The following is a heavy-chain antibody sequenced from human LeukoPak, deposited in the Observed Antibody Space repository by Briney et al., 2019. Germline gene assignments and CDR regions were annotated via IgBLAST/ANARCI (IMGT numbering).Heavy chain of an antibody. J-gene: IGHJ4*02. CDR1: GGSISSYY. Sequence: SETLSLTCTVSGGSISSYYWSWIRQPPGKGLEWIGYIYYSGSTNYNPSLKSRVTISVDTSKNQFSLRLSSVTAADTAMYYCVKSGGYGLIGYWGQGTRVTVSS. D-gene: IGHD1-26*01. CDR3: VKSGGYGLIGY. CDR2: IYYSGST. V-gene: IGHV4-59*08.